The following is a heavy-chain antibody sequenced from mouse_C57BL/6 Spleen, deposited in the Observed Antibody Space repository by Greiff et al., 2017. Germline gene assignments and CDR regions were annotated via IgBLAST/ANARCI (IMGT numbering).Heavy chain of an antibody. Sequence: EVKLVESEGGLVQPGSSMKLSCTASGFTFSDYYMAWVRQVPEKGLEWVANINYDGSSTYYLDSLKSRFIISRDNAKNILYLQMSSLKSEDTATYYCARERGLYYYGSSWNAMDYWGQGTSVTVSS. J-gene: IGHJ4*01. CDR3: ARERGLYYYGSSWNAMDY. CDR2: INYDGSST. V-gene: IGHV5-16*01. D-gene: IGHD1-1*01. CDR1: GFTFSDYY.